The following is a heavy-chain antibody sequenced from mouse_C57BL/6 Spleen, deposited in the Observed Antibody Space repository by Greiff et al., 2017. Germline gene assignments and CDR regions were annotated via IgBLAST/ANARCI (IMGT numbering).Heavy chain of an antibody. V-gene: IGHV1-59*01. D-gene: IGHD2-4*01. J-gene: IGHJ2*01. CDR1: GYTFTSYW. CDR2: IDPSDSYT. Sequence: QVQLQQPGAELVRPGTSVKLSCKASGYTFTSYWMHWVKQRPGQGLEWIGVIDPSDSYTNYNQKFKGKATLTVDTSSSTAYMQLSSLTSEDSAVYYCARRRVYDYDYFDYWGQGTTLTVSS. CDR3: ARRRVYDYDYFDY.